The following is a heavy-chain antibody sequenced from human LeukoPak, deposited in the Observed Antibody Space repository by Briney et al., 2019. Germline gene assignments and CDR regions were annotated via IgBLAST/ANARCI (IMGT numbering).Heavy chain of an antibody. V-gene: IGHV1-69*13. D-gene: IGHD4-17*01. CDR1: GYTFTSYY. J-gene: IGHJ6*03. CDR2: IIPIFGTA. CDR3: ARTTVEGYYYMDV. Sequence: SVKVSCKASGYTFTSYYMHWVRQAPGQGLEWMGGIIPIFGTANYAQKFQGRVTITADESTSTAYMELSSLRSEDTAVYYCARTTVEGYYYMDVWGKGTTVTVSS.